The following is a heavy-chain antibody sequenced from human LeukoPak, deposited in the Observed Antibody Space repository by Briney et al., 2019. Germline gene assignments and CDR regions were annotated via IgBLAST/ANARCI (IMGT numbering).Heavy chain of an antibody. Sequence: PSETLSLTCTASGGSISSSSYYWGWIRQPPGKGLEWIGSIYYSGSTYYNPSLKSRVTISVDTSKNQFSLKLSSVTAADTAVYYCARGGLWFGEIAYGMDVWGQGTTVTVSS. CDR1: GGSISSSSYY. D-gene: IGHD3-10*01. V-gene: IGHV4-39*01. CDR3: ARGGLWFGEIAYGMDV. J-gene: IGHJ6*02. CDR2: IYYSGST.